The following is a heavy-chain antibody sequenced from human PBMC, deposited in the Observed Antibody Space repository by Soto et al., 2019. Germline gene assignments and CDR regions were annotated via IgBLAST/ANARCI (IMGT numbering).Heavy chain of an antibody. CDR1: GYTFTGYY. J-gene: IGHJ6*02. CDR3: ARDIAVAGTEYKNYYYYYGMDV. Sequence: ASVKVSCKASGYTFTGYYMHWVRQAPGQGLEWMGWINPNSGGTNYAQKFQGWVTMTRDTSISTAYMELSRLRSDDTAVYYCARDIAVAGTEYKNYYYYYGMDVWGQGTTVTVSS. CDR2: INPNSGGT. D-gene: IGHD6-19*01. V-gene: IGHV1-2*04.